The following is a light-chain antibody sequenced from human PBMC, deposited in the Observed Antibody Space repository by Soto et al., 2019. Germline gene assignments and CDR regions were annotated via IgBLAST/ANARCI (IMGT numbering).Light chain of an antibody. Sequence: DIVMTQSPDSLAVSLGERATINCKSSQSLLYSSDNKNYLAWHQQKPGQPPKLLIYWASTRESGVPDRFSGSGSGTDFTLTISSLQAEYVAVYYCQQYYSPPLTFGGGTKVEIK. CDR2: WAS. CDR3: QQYYSPPLT. CDR1: QSLLYSSDNKNY. J-gene: IGKJ4*01. V-gene: IGKV4-1*01.